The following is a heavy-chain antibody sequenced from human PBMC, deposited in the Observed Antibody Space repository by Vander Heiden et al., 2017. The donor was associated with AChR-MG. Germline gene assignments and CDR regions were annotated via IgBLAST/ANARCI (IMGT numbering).Heavy chain of an antibody. CDR1: GGSFSGYY. CDR3: ARRKGFFDY. J-gene: IGHJ4*01. V-gene: IGHV4-34*12. CDR2: IIRSGST. Sequence: QVQLQQWGAGLLQSSETLSLTCAVHGGSFSGYYWSWLRQPPGKGLEWIGEIIRSGSTNYNPSLKSRVTISVDTSKNQFAMKLSSGTAVDTAVYYCARRKGFFDYWGHGSLVTDAS.